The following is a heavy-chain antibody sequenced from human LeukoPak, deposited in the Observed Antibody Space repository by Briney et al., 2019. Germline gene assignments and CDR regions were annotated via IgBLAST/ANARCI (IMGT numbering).Heavy chain of an antibody. J-gene: IGHJ1*01. V-gene: IGHV3-7*01. CDR2: IKTDGSEI. Sequence: GGSLRLSCAASGFTFSTSWMSWVRQAAGKGLEWVANIKTDGSEIYYADSVKGRFTISRDNAENSLYLQMNSLRAEDTAIYYCATYSRLNAREFQCWGQGTVVTVSS. D-gene: IGHD3-10*02. CDR1: GFTFSTSW. CDR3: ATYSRLNAREFQC.